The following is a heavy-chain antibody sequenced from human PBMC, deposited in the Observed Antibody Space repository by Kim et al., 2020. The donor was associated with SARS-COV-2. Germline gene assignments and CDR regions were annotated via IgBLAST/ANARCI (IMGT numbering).Heavy chain of an antibody. V-gene: IGHV1-46*01. Sequence: ASVKVSCKASGYTFTSYYMHWVRQAPGQGLEWMGIINPSGGSTSYAQKFQGRVTMTRDTSTSTVYMELSSLRSEDTAVYYCARDVSLLIAAAGYGMDVWGQGTTVTVSS. CDR3: ARDVSLLIAAAGYGMDV. CDR1: GYTFTSYY. CDR2: INPSGGST. J-gene: IGHJ6*02. D-gene: IGHD6-13*01.